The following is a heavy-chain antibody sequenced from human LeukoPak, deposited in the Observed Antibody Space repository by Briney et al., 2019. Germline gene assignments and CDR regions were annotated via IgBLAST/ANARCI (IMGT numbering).Heavy chain of an antibody. CDR3: ARVAPLPYCSGGSCYSSDYYYGMDV. J-gene: IGHJ6*02. Sequence: GGSLRLSCAASGFTFSSYEMNWVRQPPGKGLEWVSYISSSGSTIYYADSVKGRFTISRDNAKNSLYLQMNSLRAENTAVYYCARVAPLPYCSGGSCYSSDYYYGMDVWGQGTTVTVSS. CDR1: GFTFSSYE. D-gene: IGHD2-15*01. CDR2: ISSSGSTI. V-gene: IGHV3-48*03.